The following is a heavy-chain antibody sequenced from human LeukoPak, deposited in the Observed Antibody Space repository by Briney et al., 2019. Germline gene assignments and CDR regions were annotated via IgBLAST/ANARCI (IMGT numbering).Heavy chain of an antibody. V-gene: IGHV4-39*01. J-gene: IGHJ5*02. CDR2: IYYSGST. D-gene: IGHD3-10*01. Sequence: PSETLSLTCTVSGGSISSSGYYWGWIRQPPGKGLEWIGSIYYSGSTYYNPSLKSRVTISVDTSKNQFSLKLSSVTAADTAVYYCARPGSVRGASPWGQGTLVTVSS. CDR1: GGSISSSGYY. CDR3: ARPGSVRGASP.